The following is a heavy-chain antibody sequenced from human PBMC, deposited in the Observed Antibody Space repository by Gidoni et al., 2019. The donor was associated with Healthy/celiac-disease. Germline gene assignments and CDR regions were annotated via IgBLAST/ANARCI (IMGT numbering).Heavy chain of an antibody. V-gene: IGHV3-48*03. J-gene: IGHJ6*02. D-gene: IGHD4-4*01. CDR3: ARGHSNPYYYYYGMDA. CDR2: ISSSGSTI. Sequence: EVQLVESGGGLVQPGGSLRLSCAASGFPFSSYEMNWVRQAPGKGLEWVSYISSSGSTIYYADSVKGRFTISRDNAKNSLYLQMNSLRAEDTAVYYCARGHSNPYYYYYGMDAWGQGTTVTVSS. CDR1: GFPFSSYE.